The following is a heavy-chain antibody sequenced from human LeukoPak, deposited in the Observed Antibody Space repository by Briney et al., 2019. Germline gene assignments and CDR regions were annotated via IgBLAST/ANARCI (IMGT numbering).Heavy chain of an antibody. V-gene: IGHV3-23*01. D-gene: IGHD2-15*01. CDR2: IGGSDGTT. CDR1: GFSLRTYA. CDR3: TKGLVVNDNYFDN. J-gene: IGHJ4*02. Sequence: GGPLRLSRAASGFSLRTYAMNWVRQVPGKGLEWVSSIGGSDGTTYYAASVKGRFTISSDFSTNTVSLQMNSLRAEDTAVYFCTKGLVVNDNYFDNWGQGTLVTVSS.